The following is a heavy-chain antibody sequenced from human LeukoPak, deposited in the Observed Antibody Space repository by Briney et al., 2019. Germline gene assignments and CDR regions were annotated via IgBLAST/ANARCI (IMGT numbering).Heavy chain of an antibody. Sequence: ASVKVSCKASGYTFTSYGISWVRQAPGQGLEWKGWISAYNGNTNYAQKLQGRVTMTTDTSTSTAYMELRSLRSDDTAVYYCARTPLTIFGVVDDCWGQGTLVTVSS. D-gene: IGHD3-3*01. J-gene: IGHJ4*02. CDR3: ARTPLTIFGVVDDC. V-gene: IGHV1-18*01. CDR2: ISAYNGNT. CDR1: GYTFTSYG.